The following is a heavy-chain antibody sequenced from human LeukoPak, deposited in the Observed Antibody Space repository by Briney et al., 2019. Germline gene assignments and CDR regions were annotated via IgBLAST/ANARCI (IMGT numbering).Heavy chain of an antibody. D-gene: IGHD3-10*01. Sequence: SVKVSCKASGYTFTGYYMHWVRQAPGQGLEWMGRIIPILGIANYAQKFQGRVTITADKSTSTAYMELSSLRSEDTAVYYCARDLRGSGSYFPDWGQGTLVTVSS. J-gene: IGHJ4*02. CDR2: IIPILGIA. V-gene: IGHV1-69*04. CDR1: GYTFTGYY. CDR3: ARDLRGSGSYFPD.